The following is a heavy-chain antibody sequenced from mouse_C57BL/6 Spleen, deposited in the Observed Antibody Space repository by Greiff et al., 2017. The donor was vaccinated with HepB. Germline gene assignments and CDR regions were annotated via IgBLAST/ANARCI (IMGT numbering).Heavy chain of an antibody. J-gene: IGHJ2*01. D-gene: IGHD2-4*01. Sequence: VKLQESGPGLVAPSQSLSITCTVSGFSLTSYAISWVRQPPGKGLEWLGVIWTGGGTNYNSALKSRLSISKDNSKSQVFLKMNSLQTDDTARYYCARIYYDYEDYFDYWGQGTTLTVSS. CDR3: ARIYYDYEDYFDY. V-gene: IGHV2-9-1*01. CDR1: GFSLTSYA. CDR2: IWTGGGT.